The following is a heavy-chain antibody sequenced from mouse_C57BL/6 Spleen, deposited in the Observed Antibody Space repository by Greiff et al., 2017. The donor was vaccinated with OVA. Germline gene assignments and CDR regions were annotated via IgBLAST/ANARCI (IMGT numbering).Heavy chain of an antibody. CDR2: ISYDGSN. J-gene: IGHJ4*01. D-gene: IGHD1-1*01. V-gene: IGHV3-6*01. CDR1: GYSITSGYY. CDR3: ARGESSYAMDY. Sequence: EVKLLESGPGLVKPSQSLSLTCSVTGYSITSGYYWNWIRQFPGNKLEWMGYISYDGSNNYNPSLKNRISITRDTSKNQFFLKLNSVTTEDTATYYCARGESSYAMDYWGQGTSVTVSS.